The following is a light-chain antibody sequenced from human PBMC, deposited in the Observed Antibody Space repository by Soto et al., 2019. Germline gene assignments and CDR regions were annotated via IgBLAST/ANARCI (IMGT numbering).Light chain of an antibody. Sequence: DIQMTQSPSTLSASVGDRVTITCRASQSISSWLAWYQQKPGKAPKLLIYKASTLESGVPSRFSGSESGKEFTLTINSLQPDDFATYYCQQYSSWWTFVQGTKVEIK. V-gene: IGKV1-5*03. J-gene: IGKJ1*01. CDR3: QQYSSWWT. CDR2: KAS. CDR1: QSISSW.